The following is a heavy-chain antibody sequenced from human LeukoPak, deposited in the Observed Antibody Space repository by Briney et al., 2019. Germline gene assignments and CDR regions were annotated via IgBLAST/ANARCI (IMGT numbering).Heavy chain of an antibody. CDR1: GFSFDDYT. Sequence: GGSLRLSCAASGFSFDDYTMHWVRQGPGKGLEWVSLITWDGSNTYYADSVKGRFTISRDNSKNSLYLQMNSLRAEDTAVYYCARDFGAAVDWGQGTLVTVSS. J-gene: IGHJ4*02. CDR3: ARDFGAAVD. CDR2: ITWDGSNT. V-gene: IGHV3-43*01. D-gene: IGHD6-13*01.